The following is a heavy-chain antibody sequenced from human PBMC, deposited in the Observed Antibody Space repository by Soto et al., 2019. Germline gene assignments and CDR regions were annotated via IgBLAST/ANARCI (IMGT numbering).Heavy chain of an antibody. Sequence: VQLVESGGGVVQPGRSLRLSCAASGFTFSDYAMHWVRQAPGKGLEWVAVVSHDGRNTHYADSVKGRFTISRDSSKNTVALELPSRRAEATAVYYCAKGGRQWLVTSDFNYWGQGARSPSPQ. CDR1: GFTFSDYA. V-gene: IGHV3-30*18. CDR3: AKGGRQWLVTSDFNY. J-gene: IGHJ4*02. D-gene: IGHD6-19*01. CDR2: VSHDGRNT.